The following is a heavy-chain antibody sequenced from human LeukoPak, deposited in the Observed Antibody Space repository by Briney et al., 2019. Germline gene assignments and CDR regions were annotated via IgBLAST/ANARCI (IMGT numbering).Heavy chain of an antibody. CDR3: AKVRAGSGSALTPWYFDL. CDR2: ISASGHST. Sequence: PSETLSLTCDVSGGSVTSTNWWTWVRQPPGKGLEWVSGISASGHSTDYTDSVTGRFTISRDNSKNTVYLEMDTLRVEDTAVYFCAKVRAGSGSALTPWYFDLWGRGTLVTVSS. J-gene: IGHJ2*01. V-gene: IGHV3-23*01. CDR1: GGSVTSTNW. D-gene: IGHD3-10*01.